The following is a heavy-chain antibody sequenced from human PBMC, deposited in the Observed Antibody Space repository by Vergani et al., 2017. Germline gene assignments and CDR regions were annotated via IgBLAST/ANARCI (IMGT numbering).Heavy chain of an antibody. Sequence: QVHLVESGGGVVQPGRSLRLSCVVSGFTSSYYGMHWVRQAPGKGLEWVAVISYDGTQKYYADSVKGRFTISRANSKSTLYLQMNSLRTEDPAVYYCATKRCCKPGFPIGYFREWGQGTLVTVSS. J-gene: IGHJ1*01. CDR1: GFTSSYYG. CDR2: ISYDGTQK. V-gene: IGHV3-30*03. D-gene: IGHD2/OR15-2a*01. CDR3: ATKRCCKPGFPIGYFRE.